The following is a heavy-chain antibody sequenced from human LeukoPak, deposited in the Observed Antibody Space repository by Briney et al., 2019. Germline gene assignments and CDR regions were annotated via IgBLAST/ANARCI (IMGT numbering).Heavy chain of an antibody. CDR2: IRYDGSTK. CDR1: GFTFSTYG. V-gene: IGHV3-30*02. CDR3: ARERRYYFDY. J-gene: IGHJ4*02. Sequence: GGSLRLSCAASGFTFSTYGMYWVRQAPGKGLEWVAYIRYDGSTKYYADSVKGRFTISRDNSKNTLYLQMNSLRAEDTAVYYCARERRYYFDYWGQGTLVTVSS.